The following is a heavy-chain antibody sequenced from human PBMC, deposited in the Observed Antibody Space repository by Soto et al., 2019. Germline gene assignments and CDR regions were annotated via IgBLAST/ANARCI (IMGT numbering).Heavy chain of an antibody. Sequence: GESLKISCKGSGFSFPVHWIGWVRQKPGKGLEWLGIIFPGDSDTRYSPSFQGQVSISVDKSINTAYLQWTNLKASDTAMYYCARCLYDTSGYRYFDYWGQGTQVTVSS. V-gene: IGHV5-51*01. J-gene: IGHJ4*02. CDR2: IFPGDSDT. CDR1: GFSFPVHW. CDR3: ARCLYDTSGYRYFDY. D-gene: IGHD3-22*01.